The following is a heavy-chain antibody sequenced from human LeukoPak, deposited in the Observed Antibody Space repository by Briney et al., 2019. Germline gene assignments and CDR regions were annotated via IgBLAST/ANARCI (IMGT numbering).Heavy chain of an antibody. V-gene: IGHV3-53*01. J-gene: IGHJ4*02. CDR2: IYSGGST. CDR3: ARGMAVAVPFDY. CDR1: GFTVSSNY. D-gene: IGHD6-19*01. Sequence: PGGSLRLSCAASGFTVSSNYMSWVRQAPEKGLEWVSVIYSGGSTYYADSVKGRFTISRDNSKNTLYLQMNSLRAEDTAVYYCARGMAVAVPFDYWGQGTLVTVSS.